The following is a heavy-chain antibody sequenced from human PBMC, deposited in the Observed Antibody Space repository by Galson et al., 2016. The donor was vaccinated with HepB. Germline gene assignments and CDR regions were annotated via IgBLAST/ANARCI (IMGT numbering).Heavy chain of an antibody. Sequence: SLRLSCAASGFTFSDYYMSWIRQAPGKGLEWVSYISSSGSTIFYAASVKGRFTISRDNAKNSLYLQMYSLGSDDTAVYYCAKREPGGREYYFDYWGQGTLVTVSS. D-gene: IGHD2-15*01. V-gene: IGHV3-11*01. CDR2: ISSSGSTI. CDR1: GFTFSDYY. CDR3: AKREPGGREYYFDY. J-gene: IGHJ4*02.